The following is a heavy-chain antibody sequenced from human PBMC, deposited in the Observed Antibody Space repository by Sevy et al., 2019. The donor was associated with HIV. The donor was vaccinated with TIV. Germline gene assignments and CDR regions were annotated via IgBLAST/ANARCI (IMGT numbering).Heavy chain of an antibody. CDR2: ISSSGSTI. CDR3: ARERGEVVVITGGLDP. V-gene: IGHV3-11*01. CDR1: GFTFSDYY. J-gene: IGHJ5*02. D-gene: IGHD2-21*01. Sequence: GGSLRLSCAASGFTFSDYYVSWIRQAPGKGLEWVSYISSSGSTIYYADSVKGRFTISRDNAKNSLYLQMNSLRAEDTAVYYCARERGEVVVITGGLDPWGQGTLVTVSS.